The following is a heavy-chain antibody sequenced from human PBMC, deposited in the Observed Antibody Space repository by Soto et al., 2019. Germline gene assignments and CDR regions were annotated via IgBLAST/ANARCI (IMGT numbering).Heavy chain of an antibody. V-gene: IGHV3-23*01. Sequence: VSLGLSCAVSGFIFSNYPMSCVRQAPGKGLEWVSSVSPGGSNTYYADSVKGRFTMSRDNSDNRLHLQMNSLTAEDTAVYFCARRDSSGWYSLEYWGQGTPVTVSS. CDR3: ARRDSSGWYSLEY. J-gene: IGHJ4*02. CDR2: VSPGGSNT. D-gene: IGHD6-19*01. CDR1: GFIFSNYP.